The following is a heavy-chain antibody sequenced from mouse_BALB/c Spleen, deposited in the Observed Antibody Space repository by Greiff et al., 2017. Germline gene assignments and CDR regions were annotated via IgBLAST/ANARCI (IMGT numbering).Heavy chain of an antibody. CDR2: ISNGGGST. D-gene: IGHD1-1*01. Sequence: EVKLVESGGGLVQPGGSLKLSCAASGFTFSSYTMSWVRQTPEKRLEWVAYISNGGGSTYYPDTVKGRFTISRDNAKNTLYLQMSSLKSEDTAMYYCARHEGRRFAMDYWGQGTSVTVSS. V-gene: IGHV5-12-2*01. CDR3: ARHEGRRFAMDY. CDR1: GFTFSSYT. J-gene: IGHJ4*01.